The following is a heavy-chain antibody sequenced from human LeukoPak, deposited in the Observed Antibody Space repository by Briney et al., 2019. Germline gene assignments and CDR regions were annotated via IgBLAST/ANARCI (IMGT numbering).Heavy chain of an antibody. J-gene: IGHJ4*02. CDR1: GYSFTTYW. Sequence: GESLKISCKGSGYSFTTYWIGWVRQMPGKGLEWIGIIFPGDSDITYSPSLQGQVTISADKSINTAYLQWSSLRASDTAMYYCATSGSQTRFDYWGQGTPVTVSS. CDR2: IFPGDSDI. CDR3: ATSGSQTRFDY. V-gene: IGHV5-51*01. D-gene: IGHD3-10*01.